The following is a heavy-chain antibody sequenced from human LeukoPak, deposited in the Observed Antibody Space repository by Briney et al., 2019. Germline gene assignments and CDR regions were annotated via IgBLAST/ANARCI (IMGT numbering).Heavy chain of an antibody. J-gene: IGHJ4*02. V-gene: IGHV1-8*01. Sequence: ASVTLSFTSSAYTFTIYDINWVRQATGQGLEWMGWMNPNSGNRGYAQKFQGRVTMTSNTSISTAYRELSSLRSEDTAVYYCARASTSWYTGDRYYFDYWGQGTLVTVSS. CDR3: ARASTSWYTGDRYYFDY. D-gene: IGHD6-13*01. CDR2: MNPNSGNR. CDR1: AYTFTIYD.